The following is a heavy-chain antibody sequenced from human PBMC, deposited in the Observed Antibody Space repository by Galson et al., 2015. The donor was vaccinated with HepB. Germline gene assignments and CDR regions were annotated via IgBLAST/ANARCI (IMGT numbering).Heavy chain of an antibody. CDR3: ATVSGRTVAFDY. CDR1: GYTLTELS. V-gene: IGHV1-24*01. Sequence: SVKVSCKVSGYTLTELSMHWVRQAPGKGLEWMGGFDPEDGETIYAQKFQGRVTMTEDTSTDTAYMELSSLRSEDTAVYYCATVSGRTVAFDYWGQGTLVTVSS. D-gene: IGHD4-23*01. J-gene: IGHJ4*02. CDR2: FDPEDGET.